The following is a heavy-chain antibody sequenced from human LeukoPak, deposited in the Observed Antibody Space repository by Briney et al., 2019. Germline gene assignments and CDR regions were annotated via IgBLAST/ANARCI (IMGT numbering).Heavy chain of an antibody. D-gene: IGHD1-26*01. J-gene: IGHJ4*02. CDR3: AREGTGSYYNFDY. CDR2: INPSGGNT. Sequence: ASVKVSCKASGYTFTSCYMHWVRQAPGQGLEWMGIINPSGGNTSYAQKFQGRVSMTRDMSTSTVYMELSSLRSEDTAVYYCAREGTGSYYNFDYWGQGTLVTVSS. V-gene: IGHV1-46*01. CDR1: GYTFTSCY.